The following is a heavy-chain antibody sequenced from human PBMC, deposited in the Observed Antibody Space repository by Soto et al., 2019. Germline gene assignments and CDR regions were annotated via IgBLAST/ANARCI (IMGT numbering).Heavy chain of an antibody. J-gene: IGHJ4*02. CDR1: GGTFSSYA. V-gene: IGHV1-69*12. CDR3: AWRWLQLPQGDY. CDR2: IIPIFGTA. D-gene: IGHD5-12*01. Sequence: QVQLVQSGAEVKKPGSSVKVSCKASGGTFSSYAISWVRQAPGQGLEWMGGIIPIFGTANYAQKFQGRVTITEDDSTSTAYMELRSLRSEDTAVYCCAWRWLQLPQGDYWGQGTLVTVSS.